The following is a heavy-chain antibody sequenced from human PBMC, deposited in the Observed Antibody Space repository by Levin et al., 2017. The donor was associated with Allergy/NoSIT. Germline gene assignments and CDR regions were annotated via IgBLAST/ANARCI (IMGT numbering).Heavy chain of an antibody. CDR3: ARAPRLADLSFDY. D-gene: IGHD3-3*02. V-gene: IGHV1-46*03. CDR1: GYTFTSYY. J-gene: IGHJ4*02. Sequence: GESLKISCKASGYTFTSYYMHWVRQAPGQGLEWMGIINPSGGSTSYAQKFQGRVTMTRDTSTSTVYMELSSLRSEDTAVYYCARAPRLADLSFDYWGQGTLVTVSS. CDR2: INPSGGST.